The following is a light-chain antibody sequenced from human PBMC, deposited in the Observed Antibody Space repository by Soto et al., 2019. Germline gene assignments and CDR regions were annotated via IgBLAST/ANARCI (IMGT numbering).Light chain of an antibody. CDR3: SSYTNSSTYV. CDR2: EVS. Sequence: QSVLTQPASVSGSLGLSITISCTGSHSDVGGSKYVSWYQQSPGKAPKVVIYEVSKRPSGISVRFSGSKSGNRASLTISGLQAEDEADYWCSSYTNSSTYVFGTGTKVTVL. CDR1: HSDVGGSKY. J-gene: IGLJ1*01. V-gene: IGLV2-14*01.